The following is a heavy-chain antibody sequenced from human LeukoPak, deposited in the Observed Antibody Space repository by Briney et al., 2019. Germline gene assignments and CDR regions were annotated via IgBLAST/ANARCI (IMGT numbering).Heavy chain of an antibody. J-gene: IGHJ4*02. CDR1: GFTFRSYW. Sequence: GGSLRLSCAASGFTFRSYWMHWVRQAPGKGLLWVSRINSDGRSTSYADSVKGRFTISRDNANNPLYLQMNTLRAEDTAVYYCARVRVGTTYFDYWGQGNLGTVSS. CDR3: ARVRVGTTYFDY. V-gene: IGHV3-74*01. D-gene: IGHD1-26*01. CDR2: INSDGRST.